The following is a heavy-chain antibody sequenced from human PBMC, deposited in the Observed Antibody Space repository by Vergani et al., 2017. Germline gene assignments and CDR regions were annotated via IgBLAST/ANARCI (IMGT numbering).Heavy chain of an antibody. CDR3: AVRLRVNLVGGSILPKRIFDY. CDR2: INNDGHT. Sequence: QVQLQQWGAGVVKPSGTLSLTCAVFGESFSSFYWSWIRQPPGKGLGWVGEINNDGHTNYNPSLESRVTVSRDTAKNQFSLNLMSVTAADTAMYYCAVRLRVNLVGGSILPKRIFDYWSQGSLVTVSS. CDR1: GESFSSFY. J-gene: IGHJ4*02. D-gene: IGHD2-8*02. V-gene: IGHV4-34*02.